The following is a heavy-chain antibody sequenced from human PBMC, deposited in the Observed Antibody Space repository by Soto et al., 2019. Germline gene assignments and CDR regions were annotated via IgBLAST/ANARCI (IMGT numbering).Heavy chain of an antibody. CDR3: AKDSRRHDYGVHFDY. J-gene: IGHJ4*02. V-gene: IGHV3-30*18. CDR2: ISYDGSNK. Sequence: PGGSLRLSCAASGFTFSSYGMHWVRQAPGKGLEWVAVISYDGSNKYYADSVKGRFTISRDNSKNTLYLQMNSLRAEDTAVYYCAKDSRRHDYGVHFDYWGQGTLVTVSS. D-gene: IGHD4-17*01. CDR1: GFTFSSYG.